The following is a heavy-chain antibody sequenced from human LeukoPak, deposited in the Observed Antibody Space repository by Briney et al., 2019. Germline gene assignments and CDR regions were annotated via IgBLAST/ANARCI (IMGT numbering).Heavy chain of an antibody. CDR2: IYYSGST. J-gene: IGHJ6*03. V-gene: IGHV4-39*01. CDR1: GFTFSSYW. D-gene: IGHD6-13*01. Sequence: KPGGSLRLSCVASGFTFSSYWMTWVRQAPGKGLEWIGSIYYSGSTYYNPSLKSRVTISVDTSKNQFSLKLSSVTAADTAVYYCASVAAAGIYSDYYYMDVWGKGTTVTISS. CDR3: ASVAAAGIYSDYYYMDV.